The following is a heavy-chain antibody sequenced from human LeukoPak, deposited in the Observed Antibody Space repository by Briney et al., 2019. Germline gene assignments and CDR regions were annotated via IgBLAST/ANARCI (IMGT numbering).Heavy chain of an antibody. D-gene: IGHD4-17*01. CDR2: ISYDGSNK. V-gene: IGHV3-30*04. CDR1: GFTFSSYA. CDR3: ARTSSREGVTKPLDY. J-gene: IGHJ4*02. Sequence: SGGSLRLSCAASGFTFSSYAVHWVRQAPGKGLEWVAVISYDGSNKYYADSVKGRFTISRDNSKNTLYLQMNSLRAEDTAVYYCARTSSREGVTKPLDYWGQGTLVTVSS.